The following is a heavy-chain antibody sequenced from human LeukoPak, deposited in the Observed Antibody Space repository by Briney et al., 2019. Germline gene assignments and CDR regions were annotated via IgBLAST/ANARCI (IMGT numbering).Heavy chain of an antibody. J-gene: IGHJ4*02. Sequence: PGGSLRLSCAASGFTFSSYEMNWVRQAPEKGLEWVSYISSSGSTIYYADSVKGRFTISRDNAKNSLYLQMNSLRAEDTAVYYCASRSPVVVVAGSTDYWGQGTLVTVSS. CDR1: GFTFSSYE. V-gene: IGHV3-48*03. CDR3: ASRSPVVVVAGSTDY. D-gene: IGHD2-15*01. CDR2: ISSSGSTI.